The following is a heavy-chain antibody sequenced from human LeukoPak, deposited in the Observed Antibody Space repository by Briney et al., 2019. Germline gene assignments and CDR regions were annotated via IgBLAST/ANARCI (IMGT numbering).Heavy chain of an antibody. Sequence: PGGSLRLSCAASGFAFSSIWRTWVRQAPGKGLAWAATLNEEGSNIPYVDSVKGRFTISRDNAQNSLYLQKNSLTAEDTAVYYCARAVTSMDGYWGQGTLVTVSS. V-gene: IGHV3-7*03. CDR1: GFAFSSIW. CDR3: ARAVTSMDGY. J-gene: IGHJ4*02. D-gene: IGHD5-18*01. CDR2: LNEEGSNI.